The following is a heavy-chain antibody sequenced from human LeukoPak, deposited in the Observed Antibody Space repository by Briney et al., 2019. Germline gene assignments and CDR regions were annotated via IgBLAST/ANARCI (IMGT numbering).Heavy chain of an antibody. V-gene: IGHV3-66*01. J-gene: IGHJ6*02. CDR3: ARVDIVATIYYYGMDV. CDR2: IYSGGRT. D-gene: IGHD5-12*01. CDR1: GVTFSSNY. Sequence: PGGSLRLSCAASGVTFSSNYMSWVRQAPGKGLEWVGVIYSGGRTYYSESVKGRFTISRHNSKNPLYLQMNSLRAEDTAVYYCARVDIVATIYYYGMDVWGQGTTVTVSS.